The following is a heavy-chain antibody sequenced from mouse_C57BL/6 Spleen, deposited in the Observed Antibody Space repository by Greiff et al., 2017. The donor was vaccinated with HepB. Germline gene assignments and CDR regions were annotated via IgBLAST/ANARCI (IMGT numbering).Heavy chain of an antibody. Sequence: QVQLQQPGAELVMPGASVKLSCKASGYTFTSYWMHWVKQRPGQGLEWIGEIDPSDSYTNYNQKFKGKSTLTVDKSSSTAYMQLSSLTSEDSAVYYCARRGDGNYRYFDVWGTGTTVTVSS. CDR1: GYTFTSYW. CDR3: ARRGDGNYRYFDV. CDR2: IDPSDSYT. V-gene: IGHV1-69*01. D-gene: IGHD2-1*01. J-gene: IGHJ1*03.